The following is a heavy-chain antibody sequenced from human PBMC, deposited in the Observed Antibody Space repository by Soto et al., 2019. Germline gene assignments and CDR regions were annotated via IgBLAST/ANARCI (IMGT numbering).Heavy chain of an antibody. CDR2: IDPSDSYT. V-gene: IGHV5-10-1*01. J-gene: IGHJ6*02. Sequence: PGESLKISCKGSGHSFTSYWISWVRQMPGKGLEWMGRIDPSDSYTSYSPSFQGHVTISTDKSISTAYLQWSSLKASDTAMYYCARHFSGIRSTHYGMDVWGQGTTVTVSS. CDR3: ARHFSGIRSTHYGMDV. D-gene: IGHD3-3*02. CDR1: GHSFTSYW.